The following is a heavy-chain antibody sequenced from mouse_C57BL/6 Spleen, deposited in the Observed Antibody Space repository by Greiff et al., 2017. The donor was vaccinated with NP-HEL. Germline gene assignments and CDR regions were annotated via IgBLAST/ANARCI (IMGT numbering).Heavy chain of an antibody. CDR3: ARSPPRGYLWYFDV. J-gene: IGHJ1*03. Sequence: EVQLQQSGPELVKPGDSVKISCKASGYSFTGYFMNWVMQSHGKSLEWIGRINPYNGDTFYNQKFKGKATLTVDKSSSTAHMELRSLTSEDSAVYYCARSPPRGYLWYFDVWGTGTTVTVSS. CDR2: INPYNGDT. V-gene: IGHV1-20*01. CDR1: GYSFTGYF. D-gene: IGHD5-1*01.